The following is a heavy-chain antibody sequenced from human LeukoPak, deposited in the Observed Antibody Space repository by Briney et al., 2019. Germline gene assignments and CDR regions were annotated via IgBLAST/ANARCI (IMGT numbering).Heavy chain of an antibody. CDR1: GGSFSGYY. CDR2: INHSGST. D-gene: IGHD6-13*01. V-gene: IGHV4-34*01. CDR3: ASYSSSWYPLFDY. J-gene: IGHJ4*02. Sequence: SETLSLTCAVYGGSFSGYYWSWIRQPPGKGLEWIGEINHSGSTNYNPSLKSRVTISVDTSKNQFSLKLISVTAADTAVYYCASYSSSWYPLFDYWGQGTLVTVSS.